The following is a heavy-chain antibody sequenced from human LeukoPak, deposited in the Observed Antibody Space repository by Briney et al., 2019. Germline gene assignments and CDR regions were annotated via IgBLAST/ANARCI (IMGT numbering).Heavy chain of an antibody. D-gene: IGHD6-13*01. J-gene: IGHJ5*02. Sequence: GASVKVSCKASGYTFTSYDINWVRQATGQGLEWMGWMNPNSGNTGYAQKFQGRVTMTRNTSISTAYMELSSLRSEDTAVYYCARKPDSSSWYGGGYWFDPWGQGTLVTVSS. CDR2: MNPNSGNT. V-gene: IGHV1-8*01. CDR3: ARKPDSSSWYGGGYWFDP. CDR1: GYTFTSYD.